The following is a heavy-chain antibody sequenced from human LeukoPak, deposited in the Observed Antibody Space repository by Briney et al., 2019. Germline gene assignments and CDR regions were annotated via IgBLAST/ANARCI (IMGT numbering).Heavy chain of an antibody. Sequence: GETLTLSCVAYGFTFADYDMSWVRQAPGKGLEWISAINGSGGSTYYADSVKGRFTISRDNSKNTLYLQMNSLRAEDTAVYYCAKDTDIVVVPAATLRGLLNWFDPWGQGTLVTVSS. CDR1: GFTFADYD. CDR3: AKDTDIVVVPAATLRGLLNWFDP. J-gene: IGHJ5*02. D-gene: IGHD2-2*01. CDR2: INGSGGST. V-gene: IGHV3-23*01.